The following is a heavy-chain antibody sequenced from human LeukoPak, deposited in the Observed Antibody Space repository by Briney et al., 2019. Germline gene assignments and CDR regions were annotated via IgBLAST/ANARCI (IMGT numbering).Heavy chain of an antibody. CDR2: INHSGST. CDR3: ARAPRIAAAGKYFQH. CDR1: GGSFSGYY. Sequence: SETLSLTCAVYGGSFSGYYWSWIRQPLGKGLEWIGEINHSGSTNYNPSLKSRVTISVDTSKNQFSLKLSSVTAADTAVYYCARAPRIAAAGKYFQHWGQGTLVTVSS. J-gene: IGHJ1*01. D-gene: IGHD6-13*01. V-gene: IGHV4-34*01.